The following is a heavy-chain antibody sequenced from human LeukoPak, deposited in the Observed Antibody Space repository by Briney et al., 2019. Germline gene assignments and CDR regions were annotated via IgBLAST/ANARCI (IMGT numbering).Heavy chain of an antibody. CDR2: IDHSGST. V-gene: IGHV4-34*01. CDR1: GLTFNNYA. D-gene: IGHD3-22*01. Sequence: GSLRLSCAVSGLTFNNYAMSWVRQPPGKGLEWIGEIDHSGSTYYNPSLKSRVTISVDTSKNQFSLKLSSVTAADTAVYYCARRITYYYDSSGYQGGPFDYWGQGTPVTVSS. J-gene: IGHJ4*02. CDR3: ARRITYYYDSSGYQGGPFDY.